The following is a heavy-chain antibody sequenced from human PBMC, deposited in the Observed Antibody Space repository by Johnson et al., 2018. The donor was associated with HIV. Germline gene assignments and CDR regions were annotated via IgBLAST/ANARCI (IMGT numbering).Heavy chain of an antibody. CDR3: ARRRGGSAKDI. Sequence: VQLVESGGGVVQPGRSLRLSCAASGFTFSSYGMHWVRQAPGKGLEWVANIEQAGSDRYYVDSVKGRFTISRDNAKNSLYLQMNSLRAEDTAVYWCARRRGGSAKDIWGQGTMVTVSS. D-gene: IGHD1-26*01. CDR2: IEQAGSDR. CDR1: GFTFSSYG. J-gene: IGHJ3*02. V-gene: IGHV3-7*01.